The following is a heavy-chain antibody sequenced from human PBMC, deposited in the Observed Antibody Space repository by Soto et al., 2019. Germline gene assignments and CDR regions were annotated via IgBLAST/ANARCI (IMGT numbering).Heavy chain of an antibody. CDR1: GFTFSSYA. V-gene: IGHV3-23*01. J-gene: IGHJ4*02. Sequence: EVQLLESGGGLVQPGGSLRLSCAASGFTFSSYAMSWVRQAPGKGLEWVSAISGSGGSTYYADSVKGRFTISRDNSKNTFYLQMNSRRAEDTAVYYCAKDQDYGGYFDYWGQGTLVTVSS. CDR2: ISGSGGST. D-gene: IGHD3-16*01. CDR3: AKDQDYGGYFDY.